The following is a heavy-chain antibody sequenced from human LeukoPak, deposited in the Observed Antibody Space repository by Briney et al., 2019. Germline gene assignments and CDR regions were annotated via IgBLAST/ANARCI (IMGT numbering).Heavy chain of an antibody. Sequence: SETLSLTCTVSGGSISSSSYYWGWIRQSPGKGLEWIGSIYYSGSTYYNPSLKSRVTISVDTSKNQFSLKLSSVTAADTAVYYCARRMASLDYWGQGTLVTVSS. CDR3: ARRMASLDY. CDR1: GGSISSSSYY. CDR2: IYYSGST. V-gene: IGHV4-39*01. D-gene: IGHD5-24*01. J-gene: IGHJ4*02.